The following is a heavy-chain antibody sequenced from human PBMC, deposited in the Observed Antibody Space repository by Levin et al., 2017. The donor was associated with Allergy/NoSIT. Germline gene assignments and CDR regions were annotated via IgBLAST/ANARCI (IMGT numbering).Heavy chain of an antibody. CDR2: MNPNSGNT. V-gene: IGHV1-8*01. Sequence: GASVKVSCKTSEYTFISYDINWVRQASGQGLEWMGWMNPNSGNTGYAQKFQGRVTMTRNASINTAYMELTSLKYEDTAVYYCARGHIVATKYNGAFDYWGQGTLVTVSS. CDR1: EYTFISYD. CDR3: ARGHIVATKYNGAFDY. J-gene: IGHJ4*02. D-gene: IGHD5-12*01.